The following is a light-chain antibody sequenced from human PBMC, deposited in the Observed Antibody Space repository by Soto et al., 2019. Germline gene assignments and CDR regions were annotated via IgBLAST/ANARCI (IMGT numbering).Light chain of an antibody. V-gene: IGKV3-20*01. CDR1: QSVTSSY. CDR2: GAS. CDR3: QQYGSSPWT. J-gene: IGKJ1*01. Sequence: EIVLTQSPGSLSLSPGERATLSCRASQSVTSSYLAWYQQKPGQAPRLLIYGASSRATGIPDRFSGSGSVTDFTLTISRLEPEDFTVYYCQQYGSSPWTFGQGTKVGIK.